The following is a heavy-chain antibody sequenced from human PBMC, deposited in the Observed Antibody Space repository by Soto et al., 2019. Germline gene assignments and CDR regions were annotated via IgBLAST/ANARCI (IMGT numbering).Heavy chain of an antibody. V-gene: IGHV3-23*01. J-gene: IGHJ3*02. Sequence: GGSLSLSCAASGFTFSSYTMNWVRQPPGKGLEWVSAISGSGGSTYYAVSVKGRFTSSRNNSKNTLYLQMNSLRAEDTAVYNCSKVSGSIAAPGTRGAFDIWGQGTMVTVSS. CDR2: ISGSGGST. CDR1: GFTFSSYT. D-gene: IGHD6-13*01. CDR3: SKVSGSIAAPGTRGAFDI.